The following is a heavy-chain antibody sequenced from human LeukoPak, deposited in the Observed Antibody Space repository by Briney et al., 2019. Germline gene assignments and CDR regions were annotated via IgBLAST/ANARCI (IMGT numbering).Heavy chain of an antibody. J-gene: IGHJ5*02. V-gene: IGHV4-59*01. Sequence: SETLSLTCTVSGGSISSYHWSWIRQPPGKGLEWIGYIYYSGNTNYNPSLKSRVTISVETSKNQFSLKVTSVTAADTAVYFCAELFPPRSSRRGRQSPNHFDPWGRGTLGTVSP. CDR1: GGSISSYH. CDR3: AELFPPRSSRRGRQSPNHFDP. CDR2: IYYSGNT. D-gene: IGHD1-14*01.